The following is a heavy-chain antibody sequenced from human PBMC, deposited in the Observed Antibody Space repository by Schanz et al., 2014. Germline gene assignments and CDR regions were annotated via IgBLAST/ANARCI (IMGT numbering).Heavy chain of an antibody. J-gene: IGHJ4*02. V-gene: IGHV3-48*01. CDR3: ARVPYGSGSYWDY. CDR1: GFTFSSYA. CDR2: ICSSGNTI. D-gene: IGHD3-10*01. Sequence: EVQLLESGGGLVRPGGSLRLSCAASGFTFSSYAMTWVRQAPGKGLEWVSYICSSGNTIYYADSVKGRFTISRENAKNSLYLQMNSLRAGDTAVYYCARVPYGSGSYWDYWGQGTLVTVSS.